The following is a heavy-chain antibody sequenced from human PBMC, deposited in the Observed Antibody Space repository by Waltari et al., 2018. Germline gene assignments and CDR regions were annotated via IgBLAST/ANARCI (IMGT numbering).Heavy chain of an antibody. CDR2: IWYDGSNN. V-gene: IGHV3-33*01. J-gene: IGHJ6*02. CDR3: ASGAVAGPDYYGMDV. CDR1: GFTFSSYG. D-gene: IGHD6-19*01. Sequence: QVQLVESGGGVVQPGRSLRLSCAASGFTFSSYGMHWVRQAPGKGLEGVAVIWYDGSNNYYADSGKGRFTIARDNSKTTLYRQMNSLRAEDTAVYYCASGAVAGPDYYGMDVWGQGTTVTVSS.